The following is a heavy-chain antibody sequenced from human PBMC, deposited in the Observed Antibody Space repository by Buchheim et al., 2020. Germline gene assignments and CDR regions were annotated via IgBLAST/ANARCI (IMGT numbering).Heavy chain of an antibody. CDR1: GGSISDSGYF. D-gene: IGHD1-26*01. Sequence: QLQLQESGPGLVTPSETLSLTCTVSGGSISDSGYFWGWIRQPPGKGLEWIGTIHYSGNTHYNPSLQSPVPITQDTSKNQFSLKLSSVTAADTAVYYCVTRADWELNGYYWGQGTL. CDR3: VTRADWELNGYY. V-gene: IGHV4-39*01. J-gene: IGHJ4*02. CDR2: IHYSGNT.